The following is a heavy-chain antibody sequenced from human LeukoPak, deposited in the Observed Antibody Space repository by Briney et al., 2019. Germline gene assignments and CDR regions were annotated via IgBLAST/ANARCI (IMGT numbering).Heavy chain of an antibody. CDR3: AREIAMAGPYGGYYFDY. CDR1: GGSISSSSYY. Sequence: PSETLSLTCTVSGGSISSSSYYWGWIRQPPGKGLEWIGYIYYSGSTNYNPSLKSRVTISVDTSKNHFSLKLTSVTAADTAVYYCAREIAMAGPYGGYYFDYWGQGTLVTVSS. J-gene: IGHJ4*02. CDR2: IYYSGST. D-gene: IGHD6-19*01. V-gene: IGHV4-61*03.